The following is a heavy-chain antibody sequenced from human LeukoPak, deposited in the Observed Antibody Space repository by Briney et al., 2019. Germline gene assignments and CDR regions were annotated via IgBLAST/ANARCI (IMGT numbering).Heavy chain of an antibody. CDR3: ARSQGIAARPGDY. CDR2: ISTDNGNT. Sequence: EASVKVSCKASGYIFTTFGITWVRQAPGQGLEWMGWISTDNGNTNYAQKVQGRVTMTTDTSTSTAYMELSSLRSEDTAVYYCARSQGIAARPGDYWGQGTLVTVSS. V-gene: IGHV1-18*01. J-gene: IGHJ4*02. D-gene: IGHD6-6*01. CDR1: GYIFTTFG.